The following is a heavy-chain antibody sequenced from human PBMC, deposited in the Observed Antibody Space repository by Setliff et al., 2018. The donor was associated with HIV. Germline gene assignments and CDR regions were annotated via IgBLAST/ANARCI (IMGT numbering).Heavy chain of an antibody. Sequence: GGSLRLSCAASGLTFSNYWMHWVRQAPGKGLEWVSRIDSDGSEKYYVDSVKGRFTISRDNGKNSLYLQMNSLRAEDTAVYYCASSGYNYGGYYMDVWGKGTTVTVSS. D-gene: IGHD5-18*01. CDR3: ASSGYNYGGYYMDV. CDR2: IDSDGSEK. J-gene: IGHJ6*03. V-gene: IGHV3-7*03. CDR1: GLTFSNYW.